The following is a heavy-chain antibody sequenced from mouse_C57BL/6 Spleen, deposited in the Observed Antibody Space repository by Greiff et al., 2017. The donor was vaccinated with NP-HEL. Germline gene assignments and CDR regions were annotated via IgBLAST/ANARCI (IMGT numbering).Heavy chain of an antibody. CDR2: INPSTGGT. Sequence: VQLQQSGPELVKPGASVKISCKASGYSFTGYYMNWVKQSPEKSLEWIGEINPSTGGTTYNQKFKAKATLTVDKSSSTAYMQLKSLTSEDSAVYYCATPLDDYGFDYWGQGTTLTVSS. CDR1: GYSFTGYY. CDR3: ATPLDDYGFDY. J-gene: IGHJ2*01. D-gene: IGHD2-4*01. V-gene: IGHV1-42*01.